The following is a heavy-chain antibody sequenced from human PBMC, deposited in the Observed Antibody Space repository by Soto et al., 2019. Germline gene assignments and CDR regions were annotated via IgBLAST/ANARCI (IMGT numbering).Heavy chain of an antibody. CDR2: LYPPGSN. J-gene: IGHJ4*02. V-gene: IGHV4-31*03. D-gene: IGHD1-1*01. CDR3: ARATGTVRSRNCDY. Sequence: TRYIGSWVSGDCLRPIRHSWTGIRQNPGKGLEWIGSLYPPGSNYYSKSLRSRLTMAVETSKSQFSLRLSSVTAADTAVYFCARATGTVRSRNCDYWGQGSLVT. CDR1: GDCLRPIRHS.